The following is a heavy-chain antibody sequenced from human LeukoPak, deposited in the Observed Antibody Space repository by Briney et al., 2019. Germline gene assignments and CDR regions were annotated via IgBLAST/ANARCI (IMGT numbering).Heavy chain of an antibody. V-gene: IGHV3-53*01. Sequence: AGGSLRLSCTAYGFTVSNNYMNWVRQAPGRGLEWVALIYSGGMKKYADSVRGRFTISRDNSKNTLYLQMTNVRVEDTAVYYCARDPPGIAASGSGGWGQGTLVTVSS. CDR3: ARDPPGIAASGSGG. CDR1: GFTVSNNY. J-gene: IGHJ4*02. CDR2: IYSGGMK. D-gene: IGHD6-25*01.